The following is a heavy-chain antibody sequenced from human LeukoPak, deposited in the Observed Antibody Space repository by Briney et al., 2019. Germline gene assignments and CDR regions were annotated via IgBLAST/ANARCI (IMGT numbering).Heavy chain of an antibody. J-gene: IGHJ4*02. CDR1: GYTFTGYY. CDR3: ARVQSEYYYDSSGYYY. V-gene: IGHV1-2*06. D-gene: IGHD3-22*01. Sequence: GASVKVSCKASGYTFTGYYMHWVRQAPRQGLEWMGRINPSSGGTNYAQKFQGRVTMTRDTSISTAYMELSRLRSDDTAVYYCARVQSEYYYDSSGYYYWGQGTLVTVSS. CDR2: INPSSGGT.